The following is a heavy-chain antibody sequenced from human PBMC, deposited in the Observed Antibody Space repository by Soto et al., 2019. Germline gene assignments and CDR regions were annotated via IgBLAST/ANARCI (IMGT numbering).Heavy chain of an antibody. D-gene: IGHD2-2*01. J-gene: IGHJ6*03. CDR2: INTSGGRT. CDR1: GFTFSTYG. V-gene: IGHV3-23*01. Sequence: EVQLLESGGGLVQPGGSLRLSCAASGFTFSTYGMRWVRQAPGKGLEWVSAINTSGGRTYYADSVKGRFTISRDISKNTLYLQMNSLRAKDTAVYFCAMAPEYCSSTSCYFDYYLDVWGKGTRVTVSS. CDR3: AMAPEYCSSTSCYFDYYLDV.